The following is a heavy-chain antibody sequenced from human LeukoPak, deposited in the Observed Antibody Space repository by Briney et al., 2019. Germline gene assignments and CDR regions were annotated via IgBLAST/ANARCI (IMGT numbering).Heavy chain of an antibody. Sequence: GGSVRLSCAASGFTFSSYGMSWVRQAPGKGLEWVSAISGSGGSTYYADSVKGRFTISRDNSKNTLYLQMNSLRAEDTAVYYCAKVGHDYGDYFDYWGQGTLVTVSS. CDR3: AKVGHDYGDYFDY. CDR1: GFTFSSYG. J-gene: IGHJ4*02. D-gene: IGHD4-17*01. CDR2: ISGSGGST. V-gene: IGHV3-23*01.